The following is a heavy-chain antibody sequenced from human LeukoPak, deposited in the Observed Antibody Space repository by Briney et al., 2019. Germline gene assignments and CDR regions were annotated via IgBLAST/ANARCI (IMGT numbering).Heavy chain of an antibody. CDR1: GFTFSSYS. V-gene: IGHV3-48*01. D-gene: IGHD3-10*01. J-gene: IGHJ4*02. CDR2: ISSSSSSTI. Sequence: GGSLRLSCAASGFTFSSYSMNWVRQAPGKGLEWVSYISSSSSSTIYYADSVKGRFTISRDNAKNSLYLQMNSLRAEDTAVYYCARDPSSGSYPYYFDYWGQGTLVTVSS. CDR3: ARDPSSGSYPYYFDY.